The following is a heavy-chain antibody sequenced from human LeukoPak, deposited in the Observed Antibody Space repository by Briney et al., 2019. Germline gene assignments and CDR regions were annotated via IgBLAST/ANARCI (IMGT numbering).Heavy chain of an antibody. CDR2: IYYSGTT. D-gene: IGHD1-26*01. Sequence: SETLSLTCTVSGYSITNGYNWGWIRQSPVKGLEWIANIYYSGTTYYNPSLRSRVTMSADTSKNQFSLRLTSVTAADTAVYYCVREWELLHTPFDLWGQGTLVTVSS. CDR1: GYSITNGYN. CDR3: VREWELLHTPFDL. V-gene: IGHV4-38-2*02. J-gene: IGHJ4*02.